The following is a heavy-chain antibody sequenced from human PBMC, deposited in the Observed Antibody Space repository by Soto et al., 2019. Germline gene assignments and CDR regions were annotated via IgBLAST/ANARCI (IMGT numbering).Heavy chain of an antibody. J-gene: IGHJ4*02. CDR1: GLRFSSYA. CDR3: AARNGRWLPYCSDY. Sequence: EVQLLESGGGSVQPGGSLRLSCTGSGLRFSSYAMTWVRQAPGKGLEWVSSITDSGRNTYYADSVKGRFTISRDNSRNTLYLQMDSPRAEDTAVFYCAARNGRWLPYCSDYWGQGALVTVSS. CDR2: ITDSGRNT. D-gene: IGHD3-22*01. V-gene: IGHV3-23*01.